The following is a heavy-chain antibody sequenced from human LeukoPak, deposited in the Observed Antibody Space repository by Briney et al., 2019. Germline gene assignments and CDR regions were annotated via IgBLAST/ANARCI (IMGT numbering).Heavy chain of an antibody. Sequence: SETLSLTCAVYGGSFSGYYWSWIRQPPGKGLEWIGEINHSGSTNYNPSLKSRVTISVDRSKNQFSLKLSSVTAADTAVYYCASSGYYYVRRATHAFDIWGQGTMVTVSS. CDR2: INHSGST. CDR1: GGSFSGYY. V-gene: IGHV4-34*01. CDR3: ASSGYYYVRRATHAFDI. J-gene: IGHJ3*02. D-gene: IGHD3-22*01.